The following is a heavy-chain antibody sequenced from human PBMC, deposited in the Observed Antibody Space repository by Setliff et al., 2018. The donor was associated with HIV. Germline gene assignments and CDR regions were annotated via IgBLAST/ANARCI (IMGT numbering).Heavy chain of an antibody. Sequence: GGSLRLSCAASGFNFSSHTMNWIRQAPGKGLEWVSSISSTGTYIYYADSMKGRFTISRDNAKNSLYLQMNSLRADDTALYYCVKGIVPNWGHHFDYWGQGTLVTVSS. CDR3: VKGIVPNWGHHFDY. J-gene: IGHJ4*02. CDR2: ISSTGTYI. CDR1: GFNFSSHT. D-gene: IGHD7-27*01. V-gene: IGHV3-21*01.